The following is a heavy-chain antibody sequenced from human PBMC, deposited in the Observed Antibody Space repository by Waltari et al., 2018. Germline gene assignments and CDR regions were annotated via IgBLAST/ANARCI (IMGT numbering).Heavy chain of an antibody. Sequence: EVQLVESGGGLVQPGRSLRLSCAASGFTFDDYAMHWVRQAPGKGLEWVSGISWNSGSIGYADSVKGRFTISRDNAKNSLYLQMNSLRAEDTALYYCAKARVYSSGWYDYWGQGTLVTVSS. J-gene: IGHJ4*02. CDR3: AKARVYSSGWYDY. CDR2: ISWNSGSI. V-gene: IGHV3-9*01. CDR1: GFTFDDYA. D-gene: IGHD6-19*01.